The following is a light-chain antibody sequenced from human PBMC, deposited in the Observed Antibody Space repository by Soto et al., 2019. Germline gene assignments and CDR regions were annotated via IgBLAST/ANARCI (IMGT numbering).Light chain of an antibody. CDR3: QQYGSSPIT. J-gene: IGKJ5*01. CDR1: QIVGGDT. CDR2: GAS. Sequence: EIVLTQSPGTLSLSPGERATLSCRASQIVGGDTLAWFQQRPGQAPRLVIYGASSRATGIPDRFSGFGSGTDFTLTISRLEPEDFAVYFCQQYGSSPITIGQGTRLEIK. V-gene: IGKV3-20*01.